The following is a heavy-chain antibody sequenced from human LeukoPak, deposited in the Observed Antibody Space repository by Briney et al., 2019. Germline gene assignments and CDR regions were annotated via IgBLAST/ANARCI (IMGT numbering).Heavy chain of an antibody. Sequence: SVKVSCKASGGTFSSYAISWVRQAPGQGLEWMGGIIPIFGTANYAQKLQGRVTMTTDTSTSTAYMELRSLRSDDTAVYYCARFGLEQSLRYFDYWGQGTLVTVSS. D-gene: IGHD1/OR15-1a*01. J-gene: IGHJ4*02. CDR2: IIPIFGTA. CDR3: ARFGLEQSLRYFDY. CDR1: GGTFSSYA. V-gene: IGHV1-69*05.